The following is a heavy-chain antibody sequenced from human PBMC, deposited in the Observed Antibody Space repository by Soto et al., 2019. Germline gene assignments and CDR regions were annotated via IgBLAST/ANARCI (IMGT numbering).Heavy chain of an antibody. Sequence: GGSLRLSCAASGFTFSSYAMSWVRQAPGKGLEWVSAISGSGGSTYYADSVKGRFTISRDNSKNTLYLQMNSLRAEDTAVYYCAKDPSKSSSWYAFDYWGQGTLVTVSS. CDR1: GFTFSSYA. CDR2: ISGSGGST. V-gene: IGHV3-23*01. D-gene: IGHD6-13*01. J-gene: IGHJ4*02. CDR3: AKDPSKSSSWYAFDY.